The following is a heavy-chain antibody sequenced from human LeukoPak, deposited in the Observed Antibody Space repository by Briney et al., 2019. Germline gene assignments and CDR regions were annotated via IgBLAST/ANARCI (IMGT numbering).Heavy chain of an antibody. CDR1: GGSFSGYY. J-gene: IGHJ6*02. CDR2: INHSGST. D-gene: IGHD3-10*01. Sequence: SETLSLTCAVYGGSFSGYYWSWIRQPPGKGLEWIGEINHSGSTNYNPSLKSRVTISVDTSKDQFSLKLSSVTAADTAVYYCARGRWFGGARPHSGMDVWGQGTTVTVSS. V-gene: IGHV4-34*01. CDR3: ARGRWFGGARPHSGMDV.